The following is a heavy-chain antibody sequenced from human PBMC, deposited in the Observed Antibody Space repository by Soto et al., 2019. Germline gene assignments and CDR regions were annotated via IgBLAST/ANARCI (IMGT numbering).Heavy chain of an antibody. Sequence: QVQLQESGPGLGKPSQTLSLTCTVSGGSISTGVYFWSWIRQSPGKGLEWIVYISSMGSTDYNPSLKCGVSVSRDTSKNQFSLKLSSVTTTDTAVYYCARGLVIRPYYYHGMDVWGQGTTVTVSS. D-gene: IGHD3-9*01. J-gene: IGHJ6*02. V-gene: IGHV4-30-4*01. CDR2: ISSMGST. CDR1: GGSISTGVYF. CDR3: ARGLVIRPYYYHGMDV.